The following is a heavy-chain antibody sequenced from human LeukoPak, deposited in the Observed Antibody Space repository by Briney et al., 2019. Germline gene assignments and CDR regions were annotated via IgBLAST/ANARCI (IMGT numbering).Heavy chain of an antibody. CDR1: GFTFSDYY. V-gene: IGHV3-11*01. CDR2: ISSSGSTI. J-gene: IGHJ6*03. Sequence: GGSLRLSCAASGFTFSDYYMSWIRQAPGKGLEWVSYISSSGSTIYYADSVKGRFTISRDNAKNSLYLQMNSLRAEDTAVYYCARFGYDYAWGSYRYYYYYMDVWGKGTTVTISS. D-gene: IGHD3-16*02. CDR3: ARFGYDYAWGSYRYYYYYMDV.